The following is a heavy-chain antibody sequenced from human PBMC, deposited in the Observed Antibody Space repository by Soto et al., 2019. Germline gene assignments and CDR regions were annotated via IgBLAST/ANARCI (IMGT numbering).Heavy chain of an antibody. D-gene: IGHD1-1*01. CDR2: ISAYNGDT. J-gene: IGHJ4*02. CDR1: GYTFTNYG. Sequence: QVQLVQSGAEVKKPGASVKVSCKASGYTFTNYGFTSVRQAPGQGLEWMGWISAYNGDTNYAQKFQGRVTMTTDTSTTTAYIDHKRLRSDDTAVYDYAREGRSAEAPTGYWDQGTVVTVSS. CDR3: AREGRSAEAPTGY. V-gene: IGHV1-18*01.